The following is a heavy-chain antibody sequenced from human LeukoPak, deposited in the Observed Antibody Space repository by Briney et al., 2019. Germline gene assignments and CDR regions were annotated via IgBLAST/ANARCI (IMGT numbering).Heavy chain of an antibody. CDR3: ARAPPRLAYDILTGYPSNWFDP. CDR2: TNSDGSST. Sequence: GGSLRLSCAASGFTFSSYWMHWVRQAPRKGLVWVSRTNSDGSSTSYADSVKGRLPISRDNAKNTLYRQMNSLCAEDTAVYYCARAPPRLAYDILTGYPSNWFDPWGQGTLVTVSS. D-gene: IGHD3-9*01. J-gene: IGHJ5*02. V-gene: IGHV3-74*01. CDR1: GFTFSSYW.